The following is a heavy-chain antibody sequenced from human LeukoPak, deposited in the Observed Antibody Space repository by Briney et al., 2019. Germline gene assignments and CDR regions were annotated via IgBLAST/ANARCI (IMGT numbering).Heavy chain of an antibody. D-gene: IGHD3-16*02. V-gene: IGHV4-61*02. CDR3: ARHRGVILDY. J-gene: IGHJ4*02. CDR1: GGSISSGSYY. Sequence: SETLSLTCTVSGGSISSGSYYWSWIRQPAGKGLEWIGRIYTSGSTNYNPSLKSRVTISVDTSKNQFSLKLSSVTAADTAVYHCARHRGVILDYWGQGTLVTVSS. CDR2: IYTSGST.